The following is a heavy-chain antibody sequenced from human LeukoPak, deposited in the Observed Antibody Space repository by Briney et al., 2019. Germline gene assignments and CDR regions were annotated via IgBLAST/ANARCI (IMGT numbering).Heavy chain of an antibody. D-gene: IGHD7-27*01. J-gene: IGHJ4*02. Sequence: PGGSLRLSCAASGFTISSNYMSWVRQAPGKGLEWVSVIYSGGSTYYADSVKGRFTISRDNSKNTLYLQMNSLRAEDTAVYYCGRYQLTGYFDYWGQGTLVTVSS. CDR1: GFTISSNY. CDR3: GRYQLTGYFDY. V-gene: IGHV3-53*01. CDR2: IYSGGST.